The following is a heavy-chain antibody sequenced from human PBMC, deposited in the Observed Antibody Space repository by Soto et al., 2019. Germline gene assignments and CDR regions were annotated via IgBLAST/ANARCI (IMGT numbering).Heavy chain of an antibody. J-gene: IGHJ4*02. CDR1: GFTFSSYG. CDR2: ISSSSGYT. Sequence: EVQLLESGGGSVQPGGSLRLSCAASGFTFSSYGMTFSSYAMSWVRQAPGKGLEWVSYISSSSGYTNYADSVKGRFTICRDNDKNALYVEMNSLRAEDTAVYYCARGQNNPSYWGQGALVTVSS. V-gene: IGHV3-48*04. CDR3: ARGQNNPSY.